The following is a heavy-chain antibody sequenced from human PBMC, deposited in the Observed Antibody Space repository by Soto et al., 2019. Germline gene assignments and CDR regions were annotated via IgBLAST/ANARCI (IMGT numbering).Heavy chain of an antibody. Sequence: GGSLRLSCAASGFTFSSYAMHWVRQAPGKGLEWVAVISYDGSNKYYADSVKGRFTISRDNSKNTLYLQMNSLRAEDTAVYYCARNYGSGSYTPDFDYWGQGTLVTVSS. J-gene: IGHJ4*02. D-gene: IGHD3-10*01. CDR2: ISYDGSNK. CDR3: ARNYGSGSYTPDFDY. V-gene: IGHV3-30-3*01. CDR1: GFTFSSYA.